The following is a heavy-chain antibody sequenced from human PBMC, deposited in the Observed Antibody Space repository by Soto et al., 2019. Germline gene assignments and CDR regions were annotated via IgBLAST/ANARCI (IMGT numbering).Heavy chain of an antibody. Sequence: GGSVKVSYKACGYPFTGYYMHLVRLAPGQGLEWMGWINPNSGGTNYAQKFQGWVTMTRYTSISTAYMELSRLRSDDTAVYYCARGGSSSWYQDAFDIWGQGTLVTVSS. J-gene: IGHJ3*02. CDR3: ARGGSSSWYQDAFDI. V-gene: IGHV1-2*04. CDR2: INPNSGGT. CDR1: GYPFTGYY. D-gene: IGHD6-13*01.